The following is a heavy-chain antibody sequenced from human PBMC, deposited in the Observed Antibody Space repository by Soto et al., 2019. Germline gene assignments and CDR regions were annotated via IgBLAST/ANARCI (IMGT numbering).Heavy chain of an antibody. Sequence: PGESLKISCKGSGYSFTSYWIGWVRQMPGKGLEWMGIIYPGDSDTRYSPSFQGQVTISADKSISTAYLQWSSLKASDTAMYYCARSRQLAGDYYYYYGMDVWGQGTTVTVSS. J-gene: IGHJ6*02. CDR2: IYPGDSDT. D-gene: IGHD6-6*01. CDR3: ARSRQLAGDYYYYYGMDV. V-gene: IGHV5-51*01. CDR1: GYSFTSYW.